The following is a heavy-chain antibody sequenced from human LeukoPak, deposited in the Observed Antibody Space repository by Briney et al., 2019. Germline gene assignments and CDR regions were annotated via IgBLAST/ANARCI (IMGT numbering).Heavy chain of an antibody. CDR2: ISYDGSNK. Sequence: GGSLRLSCAASGFTFSSYAMHWVRQAPGKGLEWVAVISYDGSNKYYADSVKGRFTISRDNSKNTLYLQVNSLRAEDTAVYYCARGGVLHYYDSSGYGIDYWGQGALVTVSS. CDR1: GFTFSSYA. D-gene: IGHD3-22*01. J-gene: IGHJ4*02. CDR3: ARGGVLHYYDSSGYGIDY. V-gene: IGHV3-30-3*01.